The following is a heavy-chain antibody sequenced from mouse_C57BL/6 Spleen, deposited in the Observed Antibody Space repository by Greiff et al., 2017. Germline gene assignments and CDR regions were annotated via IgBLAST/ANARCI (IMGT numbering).Heavy chain of an antibody. CDR1: GYAFSSSW. J-gene: IGHJ3*01. V-gene: IGHV1-82*01. CDR3: ARSSSGYEAY. CDR2: IYPGDGDT. D-gene: IGHD3-2*02. Sequence: VQLVESGPELVKPGASVKISCKASGYAFSSSWMNWVKQRPGKGLEWIGRIYPGDGDTNYNGKFKGKATLTADKSSSTAYMQLSSLTSEDSAVYFCARSSSGYEAYWGQGTLVTVSA.